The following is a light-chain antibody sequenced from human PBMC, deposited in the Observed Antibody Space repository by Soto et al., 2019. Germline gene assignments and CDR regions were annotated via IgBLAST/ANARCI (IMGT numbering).Light chain of an antibody. CDR1: QSSSTY. J-gene: IGKJ2*01. CDR2: GAS. Sequence: DIQMTQSPPSLSASVGDRVTITCRALQSSSTYLNWYQQKPGKAPNLLMYGASSLHSGVPSRFRGSVSVTDFTLNISSLQPDDFATYCCQQSYNTARTFGQGTQLEIK. CDR3: QQSYNTART. V-gene: IGKV1-39*01.